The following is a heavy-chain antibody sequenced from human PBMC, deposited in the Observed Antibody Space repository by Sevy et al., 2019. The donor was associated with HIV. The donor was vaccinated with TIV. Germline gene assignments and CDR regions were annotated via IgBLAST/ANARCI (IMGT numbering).Heavy chain of an antibody. D-gene: IGHD5-12*01. V-gene: IGHV3-7*01. CDR3: AGERDGYNYYLDY. CDR2: IKQDGSEK. J-gene: IGHJ4*02. CDR1: GFTFSSYW. Sequence: GGSLRLSCAASGFTFSSYWMSWVRQAPGKGLEWVANIKQDGSEKCYVDSVKGRFTISRDNAKNSLYLQMNSLRAEDTAVYYCAGERDGYNYYLDYWGQGTLVTVSS.